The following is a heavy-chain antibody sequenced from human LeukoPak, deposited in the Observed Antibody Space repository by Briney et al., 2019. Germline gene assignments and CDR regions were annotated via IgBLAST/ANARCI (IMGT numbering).Heavy chain of an antibody. D-gene: IGHD3-10*01. CDR3: ARGARGVLAFDF. V-gene: IGHV6-1*01. CDR1: GDSVSSNSAA. J-gene: IGHJ4*02. Sequence: SQTLSLTCVISGDSVSSNSAAWNWIRQSPSRGLEWLGRTYYRSKWYDEYAVSVKSRITINPDTSKNQFSLQLNSVTPEDTAVYYCARGARGVLAFDFWGQGTLVTVSS. CDR2: TYYRSKWYD.